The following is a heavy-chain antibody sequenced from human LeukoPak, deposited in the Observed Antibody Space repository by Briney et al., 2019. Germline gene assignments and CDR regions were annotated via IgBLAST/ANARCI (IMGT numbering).Heavy chain of an antibody. J-gene: IGHJ5*02. D-gene: IGHD6-13*01. Sequence: ASVKVSCKASGHTFTSYGISWVRRAPGQGLERMGWLSAYNGDTNYAQKLQGRVTMTTDTSTSTAYMELRSLRSDDAAVYYCARLGSDGYSIINNWFDPWDQGTLVTVSS. CDR3: ARLGSDGYSIINNWFDP. V-gene: IGHV1-18*01. CDR1: GHTFTSYG. CDR2: LSAYNGDT.